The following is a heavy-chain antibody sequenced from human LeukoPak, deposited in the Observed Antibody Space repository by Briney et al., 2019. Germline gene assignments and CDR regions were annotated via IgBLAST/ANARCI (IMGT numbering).Heavy chain of an antibody. CDR2: IYPGDSDT. CDR3: ARLPNSGADLTWFDP. J-gene: IGHJ5*02. D-gene: IGHD3-10*01. V-gene: IGHV5-51*01. Sequence: GESLKISCKGSGSQFTYHWIAWGRQMPGKGLEWMGIIYPGDSDTRYSPSFQGQVIISVDESINTAYLQWSSLKASDTAMYYCARLPNSGADLTWFDPWGQGTLVTVSS. CDR1: GSQFTYHW.